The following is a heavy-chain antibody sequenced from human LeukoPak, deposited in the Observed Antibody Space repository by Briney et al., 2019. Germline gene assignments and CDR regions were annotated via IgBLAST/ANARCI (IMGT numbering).Heavy chain of an antibody. J-gene: IGHJ3*02. CDR2: FDPEDGET. CDR3: ATSVVPAAIPLHGAFDI. V-gene: IGHV1-24*01. D-gene: IGHD2-2*02. Sequence: ASVKVSCKVAAYTPTELSIHWVRQAAGKVLEWMGGFDPEDGETIYAQKLQGRVTMTEDTSTDTDYMELSSLRSEDTAVYYCATSVVPAAIPLHGAFDIWGQGTMVTVSS. CDR1: AYTPTELS.